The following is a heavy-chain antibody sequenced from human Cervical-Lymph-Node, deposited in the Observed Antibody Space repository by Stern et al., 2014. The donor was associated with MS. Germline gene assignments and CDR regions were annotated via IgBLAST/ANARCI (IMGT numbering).Heavy chain of an antibody. Sequence: VQLVESGGGVVQPGRSLRLSCTASGFTFSHSGMHWVRQAPGKGLEWVALISYDGSSAYYEDSLRGRFTISRDNSKGTLFLVMNGLRPADTAVYYCAKDQGVGTPTSSYGMDVWGQGTTVTVSS. CDR1: GFTFSHSG. V-gene: IGHV3-30*18. D-gene: IGHD1-26*01. J-gene: IGHJ6*02. CDR2: ISYDGSSA. CDR3: AKDQGVGTPTSSYGMDV.